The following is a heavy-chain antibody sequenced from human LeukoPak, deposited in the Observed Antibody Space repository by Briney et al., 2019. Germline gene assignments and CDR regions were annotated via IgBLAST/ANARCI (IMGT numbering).Heavy chain of an antibody. Sequence: SSETLSLTCAVYGGSFSGYYWSWVRQPPGKGREWLGEINHSGSTNYNPSLKSRVTISVDTSKNQFSLKLSSVTAADTAVYYCARIITTVTTLDAFDIWGQGTMVTVSS. D-gene: IGHD4-17*01. CDR2: INHSGST. CDR1: GGSFSGYY. J-gene: IGHJ3*02. CDR3: ARIITTVTTLDAFDI. V-gene: IGHV4-34*01.